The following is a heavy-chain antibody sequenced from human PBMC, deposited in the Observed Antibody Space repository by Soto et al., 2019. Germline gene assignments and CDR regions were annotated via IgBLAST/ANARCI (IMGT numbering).Heavy chain of an antibody. J-gene: IGHJ4*02. D-gene: IGHD1-26*01. CDR2: IYYSGST. CDR1: GGSISSGGYY. CDR3: ARVDTSMGATCVSY. V-gene: IGHV4-31*03. Sequence: QVQLQESGPGLVKPPQTLSLTCTVSGGSISSGGYYGSWIRQHPGKGLEWIGYIYYSGSTYYNPSLKSRVTISVDTSKTQFSLKLSSVTAADTAVYYCARVDTSMGATCVSYWGQGTLVTVSS.